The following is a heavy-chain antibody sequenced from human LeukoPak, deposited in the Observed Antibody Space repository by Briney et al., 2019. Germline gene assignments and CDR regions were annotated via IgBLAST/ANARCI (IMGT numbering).Heavy chain of an antibody. D-gene: IGHD1-14*01. CDR2: ISSYNGNT. CDR3: ARVSVTENWFDP. Sequence: AAVKVSCKTSGYTFTNYCITWVRQPPRQELEWMGWISSYNGNTNYAQKLQGRVTMTTDTSTSTDYMELRTLRSDDTAVYYCARVSVTENWFDPWGQGTLVTVSS. CDR1: GYTFTNYC. V-gene: IGHV1-18*01. J-gene: IGHJ5*02.